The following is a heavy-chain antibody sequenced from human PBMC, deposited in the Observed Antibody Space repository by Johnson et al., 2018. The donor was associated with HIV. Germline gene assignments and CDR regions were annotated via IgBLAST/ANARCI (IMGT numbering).Heavy chain of an antibody. CDR2: ISSSGSTI. V-gene: IGHV3-48*03. J-gene: IGHJ3*02. Sequence: VQLVESGGGLVQPGGSLRLSCAASGFTFSSYEMNWVRQAPGKGLEWVSYISSSGSTIYYADSVKGRFTISRDNAKNSLYLQMNSLRAEDTAVYYCARDRSLDAFDIWGQGTMVTVSS. CDR1: GFTFSSYE. CDR3: ARDRSLDAFDI.